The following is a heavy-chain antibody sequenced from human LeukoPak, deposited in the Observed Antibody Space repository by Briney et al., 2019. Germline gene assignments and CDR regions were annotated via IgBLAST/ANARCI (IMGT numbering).Heavy chain of an antibody. Sequence: GGSLRLSCADSGFTFSSYAMSWVRQAPGKGLEWVSTISGSGGSTYYADSVKGRFTISRDNSKNTLYLLMNSLRAEDTAVYYCARPDPPLILEWPAPYFDYWGQGTLVTVSS. CDR2: ISGSGGST. J-gene: IGHJ4*02. V-gene: IGHV3-23*01. CDR3: ARPDPPLILEWPAPYFDY. D-gene: IGHD3-3*01. CDR1: GFTFSSYA.